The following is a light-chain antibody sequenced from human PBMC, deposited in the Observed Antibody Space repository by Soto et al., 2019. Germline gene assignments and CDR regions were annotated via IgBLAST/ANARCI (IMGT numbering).Light chain of an antibody. CDR1: QGISIY. CDR2: GAS. Sequence: QMPRFHSSLSASVGDKVTTTCRASQGISIYLAWYQKAQGKAXKHLIYGASKLQSGVPSRFRGGGSGTNLTITTSSLQPEDFGTYYCQNDNSSPITFGQGTRLEIK. J-gene: IGKJ5*01. CDR3: QNDNSSPIT. V-gene: IGKV1-27*01.